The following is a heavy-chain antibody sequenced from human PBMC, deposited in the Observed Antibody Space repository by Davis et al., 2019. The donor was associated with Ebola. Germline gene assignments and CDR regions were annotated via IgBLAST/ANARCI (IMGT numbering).Heavy chain of an antibody. D-gene: IGHD3-3*01. CDR2: INSDGSST. CDR3: ARDRNTIFGVAYYYYGMDV. V-gene: IGHV3-74*01. CDR1: GFTFSSYW. J-gene: IGHJ6*02. Sequence: GESLKISCAASGFTFSSYWMHWVRQAPGKGLVWVSRINSDGSSTSYADSVKGRFTISRDNAKNSLYLQMNSLRAEDTAVYYCARDRNTIFGVAYYYYGMDVWGQGTTVTVSS.